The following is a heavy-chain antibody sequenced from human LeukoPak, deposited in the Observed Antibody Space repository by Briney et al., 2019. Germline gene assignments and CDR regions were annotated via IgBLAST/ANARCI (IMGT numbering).Heavy chain of an antibody. Sequence: GGSLRLSCAASGFTFDDYAMHWVRQAPGKGLEWITYSSFSGDITYYADSVKGRFTTSRDNGKNSLYLQMNSLRVDDTAVYYCARDLGATGEPDYWGQGTLVTVSS. V-gene: IGHV3-48*01. CDR3: ARDLGATGEPDY. D-gene: IGHD7-27*01. CDR2: SSFSGDIT. CDR1: GFTFDDYA. J-gene: IGHJ4*02.